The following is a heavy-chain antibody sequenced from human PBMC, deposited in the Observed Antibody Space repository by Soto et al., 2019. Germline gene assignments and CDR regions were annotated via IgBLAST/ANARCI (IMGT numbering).Heavy chain of an antibody. V-gene: IGHV4-30-4*08. CDR2: IYYSGST. CDR1: RGSISSGTNY. J-gene: IGHJ6*02. CDR3: ARDPYSNYAPYGMDV. D-gene: IGHD4-4*01. Sequence: PSETLSLTCTVSRGSISSGTNYWAWIRQPPGKGLEWIGYIYYSGSTYYNPSLKSRVTISVDTSKNQFSLKLSSVTAADTAVYYCARDPYSNYAPYGMDVWGQGTTVTVSS.